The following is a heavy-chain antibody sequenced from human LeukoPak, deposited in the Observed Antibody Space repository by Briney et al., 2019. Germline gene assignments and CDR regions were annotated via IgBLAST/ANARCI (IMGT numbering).Heavy chain of an antibody. CDR2: INHSGST. Sequence: SETLSLTCAVYGGSFSGYYWSWIRQPPGKGLEWIGEINHSGSTNYKPSLKSRVTISVDTSKNQFSLKLSSVTAADTAVYYCARAVLRNSSGWQRRFPRDYWGQGTLVTVSS. J-gene: IGHJ4*02. V-gene: IGHV4-34*01. D-gene: IGHD6-19*01. CDR1: GGSFSGYY. CDR3: ARAVLRNSSGWQRRFPRDY.